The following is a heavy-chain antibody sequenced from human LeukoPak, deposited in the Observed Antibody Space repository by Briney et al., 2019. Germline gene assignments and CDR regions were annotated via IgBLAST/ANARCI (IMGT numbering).Heavy chain of an antibody. J-gene: IGHJ5*02. D-gene: IGHD2-15*01. CDR2: IYHSGRT. CDR3: ARRRGGYCSGGSCYSHWFDP. Sequence: SETLSLTCTVSGYSISSGYYWGWIRQPPGKGLEWIGIIYHSGRTDYNPSLKSRATISEDTSKNQFSLKLSSVTAADTAVYCCARRRGGYCSGGSCYSHWFDPWGQGTLVTVSS. CDR1: GYSISSGYY. V-gene: IGHV4-38-2*02.